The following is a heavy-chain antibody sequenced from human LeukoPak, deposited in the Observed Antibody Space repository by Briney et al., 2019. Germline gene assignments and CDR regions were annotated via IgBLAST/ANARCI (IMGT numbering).Heavy chain of an antibody. Sequence: SETLSLTCTVSGGSISSSSYYWGWIRQPPGKGLEWIGSIYYSGSTYYNPSLKSRVTISVDTSKNQFSLKLSSVTAADTAVYYCARRGGYSYGSVDYWGQGTLVTVSS. V-gene: IGHV4-39*01. CDR2: IYYSGST. CDR3: ARRGGYSYGSVDY. J-gene: IGHJ4*02. CDR1: GGSISSSSYY. D-gene: IGHD5-18*01.